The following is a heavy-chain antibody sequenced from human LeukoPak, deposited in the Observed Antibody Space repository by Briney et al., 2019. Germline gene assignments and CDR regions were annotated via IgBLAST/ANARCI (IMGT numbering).Heavy chain of an antibody. CDR2: IYSGGST. D-gene: IGHD3-10*01. J-gene: IGHJ4*02. CDR1: GFTVSSNY. CDR3: ARYYYGSGSYYSVFDY. V-gene: IGHV3-66*01. Sequence: GGSLRLSCAASGFTVSSNYMSWVRQAPGKGLEWVSVIYSGGSTYYADSVKGRFTISRDNSKNTLYLQMNSLRAEDTAVYYCARYYYGSGSYYSVFDYWGQGTLVTVSS.